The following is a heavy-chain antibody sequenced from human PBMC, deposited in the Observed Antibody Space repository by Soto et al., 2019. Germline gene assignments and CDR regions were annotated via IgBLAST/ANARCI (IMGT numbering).Heavy chain of an antibody. V-gene: IGHV4-34*01. CDR1: GGYFSGYY. D-gene: IGHD3-3*01. CDR3: ARYDFWSGSWDY. CDR2: INHSGST. Sequence: PSDTLSLTCAVYGGYFSGYYWRWIRKPPGKGLEWIGEINHSGSTNYNPSLKSRVTISVDTSKNQFSLKLSSVTAADTAVYYCARYDFWSGSWDYWGQGTLVTASS. J-gene: IGHJ4*02.